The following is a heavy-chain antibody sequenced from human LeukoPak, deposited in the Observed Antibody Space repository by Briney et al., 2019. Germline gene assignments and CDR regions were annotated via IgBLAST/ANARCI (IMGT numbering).Heavy chain of an antibody. J-gene: IGHJ4*02. CDR1: GVSISGYY. CDR3: ARGADSSGYYSIFYFDY. Sequence: SETLSLTCTVSGVSISGYYWNWIRQPPGKGLEWIGHNYYSGSTNYNPSLKSRVSISVDTSKNQFSLKLSSLTAADTAVYYCARGADSSGYYSIFYFDYWGQGTLVTVSS. D-gene: IGHD3-22*01. CDR2: NYYSGST. V-gene: IGHV4-59*01.